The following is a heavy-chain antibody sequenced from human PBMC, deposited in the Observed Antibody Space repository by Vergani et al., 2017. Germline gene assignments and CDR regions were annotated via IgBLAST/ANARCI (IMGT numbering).Heavy chain of an antibody. Sequence: QVQLVESGGGVVQPGRSLRLSCAASGFTFSSYAMHWVRQAPGKGLEWVAFIRYDGSNKYYADSVKGRFTISRDNSKNTLYLQMNSLRAEDTAVYYCARVKYGDYVGGTHLVDPWGQGTLVTVSS. CDR2: IRYDGSNK. V-gene: IGHV3-33*08. J-gene: IGHJ5*02. CDR3: ARVKYGDYVGGTHLVDP. D-gene: IGHD4-17*01. CDR1: GFTFSSYA.